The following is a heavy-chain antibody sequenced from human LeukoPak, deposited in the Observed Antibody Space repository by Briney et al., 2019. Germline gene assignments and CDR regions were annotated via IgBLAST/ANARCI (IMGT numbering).Heavy chain of an antibody. CDR1: GGSISSSSYY. CDR3: ARQLGYYDFWSGYYTGNYFDY. CDR2: IYYSGST. D-gene: IGHD3-3*01. J-gene: IGHJ4*02. Sequence: SETLSLTCTVSGGSISSSSYYWGWIRQLPGKGLEWIGSIYYSGSTYYNPSLKSRVTISVDTSKNQFSLKLSSVTAADTAVYYCARQLGYYDFWSGYYTGNYFDYWGQGTLVTVSS. V-gene: IGHV4-39*01.